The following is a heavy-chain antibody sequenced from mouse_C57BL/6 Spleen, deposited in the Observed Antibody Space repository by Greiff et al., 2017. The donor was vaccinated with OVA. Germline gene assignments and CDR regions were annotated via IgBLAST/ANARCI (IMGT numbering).Heavy chain of an antibody. CDR2: IDPSDSYT. J-gene: IGHJ4*01. V-gene: IGHV1-59*01. CDR1: GYTFTSYW. D-gene: IGHD2-5*01. Sequence: QVQLKQPGAELVRPGTSVKLSCKASGYTFTSYWMHWVKQRPGQGLEWIGVIDPSDSYTNYNQKFKGKATLTVDTSSSTAYMQLSSLTSEDSAVYYCARKGSNLYAMDYWGQGTSVTVSS. CDR3: ARKGSNLYAMDY.